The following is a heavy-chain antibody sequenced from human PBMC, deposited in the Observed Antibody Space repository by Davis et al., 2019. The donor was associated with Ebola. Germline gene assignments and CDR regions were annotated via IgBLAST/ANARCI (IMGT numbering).Heavy chain of an antibody. CDR2: ISGSGGTT. D-gene: IGHD6-19*01. CDR1: GFTFSTYA. CDR3: AKGNSAVAAKGAHFDY. Sequence: GESLKISCAVSGFTFSTYAMNWVRQAPGKGLECVAIISGSGGTTHYADSVEGRFTISRDNSKNTLYLQMYSLRPDDTAVYYCAKGNSAVAAKGAHFDYRGQGTLVTVSS. V-gene: IGHV3-23*01. J-gene: IGHJ4*02.